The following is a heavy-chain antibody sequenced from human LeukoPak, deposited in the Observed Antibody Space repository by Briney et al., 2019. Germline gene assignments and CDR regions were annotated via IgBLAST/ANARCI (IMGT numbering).Heavy chain of an antibody. CDR1: GGTFSSYA. Sequence: SVKVSCKASGGTFSSYAISWVRQAPVQGLEWMGGIIPIFGTANYAQKFQGRVTITADESTSTAYMELSSLRSEDTAVYYCARGSPLRHYYYYYYMDVWGKGTTVTVSS. V-gene: IGHV1-69*13. CDR2: IIPIFGTA. J-gene: IGHJ6*03. CDR3: ARGSPLRHYYYYYYMDV.